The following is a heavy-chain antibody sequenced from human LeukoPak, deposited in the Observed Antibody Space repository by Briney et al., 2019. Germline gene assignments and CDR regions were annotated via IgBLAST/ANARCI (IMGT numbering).Heavy chain of an antibody. D-gene: IGHD3-9*01. CDR1: GYSISGGYY. CDR3: ARVAERTWLPYDAAFDI. V-gene: IGHV4-38-2*02. CDR2: IYHGGST. J-gene: IGHJ3*02. Sequence: SETLSLTCTVSGYSISGGYYWGWIRQPPGKGLEWIGTIYHGGSTYYNPSLESRVTISLDTSKNHFSLNLTSVTAADTAMYYCARVAERTWLPYDAAFDIWGLGTMVTVSS.